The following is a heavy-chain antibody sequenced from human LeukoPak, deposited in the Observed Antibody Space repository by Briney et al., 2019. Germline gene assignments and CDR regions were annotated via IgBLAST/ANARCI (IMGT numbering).Heavy chain of an antibody. CDR3: ARDLYMTAVTTGYFDY. D-gene: IGHD4-17*01. CDR2: INPSGGST. V-gene: IGHV1-46*01. J-gene: IGHJ4*02. CDR1: GYTFTGYY. Sequence: ASVNGSCKASGYTFTGYYMHWVRQAPGQGLEWMGIINPSGGSTSYAQKFQGRLTMTRDTSTSTVYVELSSLRSEDTAVYYCARDLYMTAVTTGYFDYWGQGTLVTVSS.